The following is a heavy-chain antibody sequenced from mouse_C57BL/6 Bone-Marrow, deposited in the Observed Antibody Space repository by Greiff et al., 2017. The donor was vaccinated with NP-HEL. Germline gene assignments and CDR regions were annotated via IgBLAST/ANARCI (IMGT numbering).Heavy chain of an antibody. J-gene: IGHJ3*01. Sequence: QVQLQQPGAELVMPGASVKLSCKASGYTFTSYWMHWVKQRPGQGLEWIGEIDPSDSYTNYNQKFKGKSTLTVDKSSSTAYMRLSSLTSADSAVYYCARRRLDSSGPAWFAYWGQGTLVTVSA. CDR3: ARRRLDSSGPAWFAY. CDR2: IDPSDSYT. CDR1: GYTFTSYW. D-gene: IGHD3-2*02. V-gene: IGHV1-69*01.